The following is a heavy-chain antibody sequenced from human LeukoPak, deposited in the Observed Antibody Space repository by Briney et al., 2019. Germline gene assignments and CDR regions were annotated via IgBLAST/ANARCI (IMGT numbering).Heavy chain of an antibody. CDR3: ARRAGGWYSLDAFDI. D-gene: IGHD6-19*01. CDR2: TYYSGST. J-gene: IGHJ3*02. Sequence: SETLSLTCTVSGGSISSYYWSWIRQPPGKGLEWIGYTYYSGSTNYNPSLKSRVTISVDTSKNQFSLKLSSVTAADTAVYYCARRAGGWYSLDAFDIWGQGTMVTVSS. CDR1: GGSISSYY. V-gene: IGHV4-59*08.